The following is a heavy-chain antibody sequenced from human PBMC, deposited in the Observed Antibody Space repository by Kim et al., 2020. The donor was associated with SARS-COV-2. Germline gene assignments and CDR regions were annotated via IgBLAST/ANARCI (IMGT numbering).Heavy chain of an antibody. J-gene: IGHJ6*02. V-gene: IGHV4-39*01. CDR2: IYYSGST. CDR1: GGSISSSTYY. D-gene: IGHD2-21*01. CDR3: AAYCGGDCSSYYYYGMDV. Sequence: SETLSLTCTVSGGSISSSTYYWGWIRQPPGKGLEWIGSIYYSGSTYYNPSLKSRVTISVETSKNQFSLKLSSVTAADTAVYYCAAYCGGDCSSYYYYGMDVWGQGTTVTVSS.